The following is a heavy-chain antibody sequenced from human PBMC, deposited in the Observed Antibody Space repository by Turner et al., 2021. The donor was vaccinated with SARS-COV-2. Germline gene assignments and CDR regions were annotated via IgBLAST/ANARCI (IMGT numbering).Heavy chain of an antibody. CDR3: ARGKTGEHYYYYGMDV. CDR2: VIPFLHRT. Sequence: QVKMVQSGAEVKKPACSVWVSCQASGGTLTSISWVRLAPGQGLEWMGCVIPFLHRTNYAQKFQGRFAITADRSTSTAYMELRRLRSDDTAVYFWARGKTGEHYYYYGMDVWGQGTTVTVAS. V-gene: IGHV1-69*10. CDR1: GGTLTS. D-gene: IGHD7-27*01. J-gene: IGHJ6*02.